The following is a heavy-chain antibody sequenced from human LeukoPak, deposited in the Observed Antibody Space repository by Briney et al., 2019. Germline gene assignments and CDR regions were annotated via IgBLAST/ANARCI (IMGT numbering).Heavy chain of an antibody. CDR3: ARRRRYSSSFSWFDP. CDR1: GGSFSGYY. Sequence: SETLSLTCAVYGGSFSGYYWSWIRQPPGKGLEWIGEINHSGSTNYNPSLKSRATISVDTSKNQFSLKLSSVTAADTAVYYCARRRRYSSSFSWFDPWGQGTLVTVSS. D-gene: IGHD6-6*01. J-gene: IGHJ5*02. CDR2: INHSGST. V-gene: IGHV4-34*01.